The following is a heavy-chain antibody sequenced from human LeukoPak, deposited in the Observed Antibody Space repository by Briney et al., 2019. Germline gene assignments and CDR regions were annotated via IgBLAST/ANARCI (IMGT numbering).Heavy chain of an antibody. CDR2: ISSSGSTI. Sequence: GGSLRLSCVASGFTFSSYEMNWVRQAPGKGLEWVSYISSSGSTIYYADSVKGRFTISRDNAKNSLYLQMNSLRAEDTAVYYCARELVRGVRSFDPWGQGTLVTVSS. D-gene: IGHD3-10*01. CDR3: ARELVRGVRSFDP. V-gene: IGHV3-48*03. J-gene: IGHJ5*02. CDR1: GFTFSSYE.